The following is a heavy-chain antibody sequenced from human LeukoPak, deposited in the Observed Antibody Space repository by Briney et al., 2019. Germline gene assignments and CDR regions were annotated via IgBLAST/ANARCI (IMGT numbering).Heavy chain of an antibody. CDR1: GYTFTSYG. V-gene: IGHV1-46*01. Sequence: ASVKVSCKTSGYTFTSYGISWVRQAPGQGLEWMGIINPSGGSTSYAQKFQGRVTTTRDTSTSTVYMELSSLRSEDTAVYYCARAKRGDPSDVWGKGTTVTISS. D-gene: IGHD7-27*01. CDR2: INPSGGST. CDR3: ARAKRGDPSDV. J-gene: IGHJ6*04.